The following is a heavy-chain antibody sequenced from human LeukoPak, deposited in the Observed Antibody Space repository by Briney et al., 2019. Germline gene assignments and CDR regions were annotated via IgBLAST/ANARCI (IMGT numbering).Heavy chain of an antibody. D-gene: IGHD3-22*01. CDR3: AKDLIDYYDSSGYPDY. CDR2: IYSGGST. V-gene: IGHV3-53*01. CDR1: GFTVSSNY. Sequence: PGGSLRLSCAASGFTVSSNYMSWVRQAPGKGLEWVSVIYSGGSTYYADSVKGRFTISRDNSKNTLYLQMNSLRAEDTAVYYCAKDLIDYYDSSGYPDYWGQGTLVTVSS. J-gene: IGHJ4*02.